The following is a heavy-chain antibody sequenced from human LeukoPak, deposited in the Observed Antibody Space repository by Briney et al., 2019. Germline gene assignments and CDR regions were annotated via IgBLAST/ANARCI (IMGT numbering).Heavy chain of an antibody. V-gene: IGHV1-2*02. Sequence: ASVKVSCKASGYTFTGYYVHWVRQAPGQGLEWMGWINPNSGGTNYAQKFQGRVTMTRDTSISTAYMELSRLRSDDTAVYYCARVKVGARSPFDYWGQGTLVTVSS. J-gene: IGHJ4*02. CDR2: INPNSGGT. CDR3: ARVKVGARSPFDY. D-gene: IGHD1-26*01. CDR1: GYTFTGYY.